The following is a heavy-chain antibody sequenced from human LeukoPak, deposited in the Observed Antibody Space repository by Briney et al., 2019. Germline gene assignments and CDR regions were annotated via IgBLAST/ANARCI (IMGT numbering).Heavy chain of an antibody. CDR1: GYTFTSYG. J-gene: IGHJ3*02. V-gene: IGHV1-18*01. CDR3: ARDIAAAGNDAFDI. Sequence: GASVKVSCKASGYTFTSYGISWVRQAPGQGLEWMGWISAYNGNTNYAQKLQGRVTMTTDTPTSTAYMELRSLRSDDTAVYYCARDIAAAGNDAFDIWGQGTMVTVSS. CDR2: ISAYNGNT. D-gene: IGHD6-13*01.